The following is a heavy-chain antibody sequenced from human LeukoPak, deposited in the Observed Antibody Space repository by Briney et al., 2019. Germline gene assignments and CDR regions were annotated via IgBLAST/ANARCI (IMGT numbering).Heavy chain of an antibody. V-gene: IGHV3-30*18. J-gene: IGHJ4*01. CDR2: ISVDGNNK. CDR1: GFTFSDYV. CDR3: AKDQSQ. Sequence: PGGSLRLSCVASGFTFSDYVMHWFRQAPGKGPEWVAVISVDGNNKYYGDSVKGRFTISRDNSKNTLYLQINSLRPEDTAVYYCAKDQSQWGHGTLVIVSS.